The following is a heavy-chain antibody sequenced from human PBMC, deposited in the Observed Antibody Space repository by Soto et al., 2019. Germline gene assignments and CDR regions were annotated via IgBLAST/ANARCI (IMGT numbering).Heavy chain of an antibody. CDR2: ISAYNGNT. Sequence: ASVKVSCKASGYTFTSYGISWLRQAPGQGLEWMGWISAYNGNTNYAQKLQGRVTMTTDTSTSPAYMELRSLRSDDTAVYYCARDLGVFGVVIMYYYMDVWGKGTTVTVSS. CDR1: GYTFTSYG. V-gene: IGHV1-18*01. D-gene: IGHD3-3*01. CDR3: ARDLGVFGVVIMYYYMDV. J-gene: IGHJ6*03.